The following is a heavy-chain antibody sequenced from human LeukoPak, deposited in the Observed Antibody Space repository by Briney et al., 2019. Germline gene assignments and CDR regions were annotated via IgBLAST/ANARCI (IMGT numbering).Heavy chain of an antibody. J-gene: IGHJ4*02. CDR2: IYGSGST. CDR1: GYSITSDYY. V-gene: IGHV4-38-2*02. D-gene: IGHD1-20*01. CDR3: ARRITGTTSDSFDY. Sequence: SETLSLTCTVSGYSITSDYYWGWIRQAPGKGLEWIGSIYGSGSTFYNPSLKSRVTISVDTSKNHFSLKLTSVTAADTAVYYCARRITGTTSDSFDYWAREPWSPSPQ.